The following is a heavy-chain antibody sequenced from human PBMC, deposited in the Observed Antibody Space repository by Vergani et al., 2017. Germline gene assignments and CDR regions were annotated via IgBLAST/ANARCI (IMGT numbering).Heavy chain of an antibody. J-gene: IGHJ5*02. D-gene: IGHD6-19*01. V-gene: IGHV4-59*01. CDR1: GGSMSGYY. CDR2: IHYSENT. CDR3: ASDTHSGQRADR. Sequence: QVRLQESGPGLVKPSETLSLTCSVSGGSMSGYYWSWIRQPPGKGLEWIGSIHYSENTNYNPSQKTRVTISVDTSKNQFSLTLTSVTAADTAVYYCASDTHSGQRADRWGQGILVTVTS.